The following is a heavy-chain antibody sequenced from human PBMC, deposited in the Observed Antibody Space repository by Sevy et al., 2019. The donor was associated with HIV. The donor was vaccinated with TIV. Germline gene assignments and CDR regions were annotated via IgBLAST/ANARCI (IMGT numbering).Heavy chain of an antibody. CDR1: GFTFSTYT. D-gene: IGHD3-10*01. CDR3: ARPYGSGSWEAFDI. J-gene: IGHJ3*02. V-gene: IGHV3-21*01. Sequence: GGSLRLSCAASGFTFSTYTMNWVRQAPGKGLELVSSITSSSNYIYYADSVKGRFTISRDNAKDSVYLQMNSLRAEDTAVYYCARPYGSGSWEAFDIWGQGTMVTVSS. CDR2: ITSSSNYI.